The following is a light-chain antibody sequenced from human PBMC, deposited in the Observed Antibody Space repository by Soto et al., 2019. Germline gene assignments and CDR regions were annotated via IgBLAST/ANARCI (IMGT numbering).Light chain of an antibody. CDR3: QHYNNYPYT. CDR1: QSISTW. J-gene: IGKJ2*01. V-gene: IGKV1-5*03. Sequence: DIQMTQSPSTLSASVGDRVTITCRASQSISTWLAWYQQKSGKAPKLLIYKASSLDTGVPSRFSGSGSGTEFTLTISSLQPDDFATYYCQHYNNYPYTFGQGTKLEIK. CDR2: KAS.